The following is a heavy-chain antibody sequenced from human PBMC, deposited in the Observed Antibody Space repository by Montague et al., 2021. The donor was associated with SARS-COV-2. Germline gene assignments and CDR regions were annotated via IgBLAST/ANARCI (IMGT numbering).Heavy chain of an antibody. D-gene: IGHD3-10*01. V-gene: IGHV4-39*07. CDR2: IYHTGXT. Sequence: SETLSLTCTVAGDSISSTVYYWGWMRQPPGKRLEWIGTIYHTGXTXYXXXXKRRVTLSVDTSKNQLSLNVTSVTAADTAVYFCVRVAWFGELTLADYWAREPWSPSPQ. CDR3: VRVAWFGELTLADY. CDR1: GDSISSTVYY. J-gene: IGHJ4*02.